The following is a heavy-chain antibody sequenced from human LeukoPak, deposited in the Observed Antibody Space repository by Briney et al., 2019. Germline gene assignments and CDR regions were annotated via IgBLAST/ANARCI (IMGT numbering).Heavy chain of an antibody. CDR2: IIPIFGTA. CDR1: GGTFSSYA. Sequence: EASVKVSCKASGGTFSSYAISWVRQAPGQGLEWMGGIIPIFGTANYAQKFQGRVTITADESTSTAYMELGSLRSEDTAVYYCARDRLSDYYYYYGMDVWGQGTTVTVSS. CDR3: ARDRLSDYYYYYGMDV. D-gene: IGHD6-25*01. V-gene: IGHV1-69*13. J-gene: IGHJ6*02.